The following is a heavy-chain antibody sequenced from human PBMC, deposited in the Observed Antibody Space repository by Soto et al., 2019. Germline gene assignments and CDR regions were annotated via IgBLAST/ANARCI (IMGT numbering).Heavy chain of an antibody. CDR2: IDTRSDI. Sequence: GGSLRLSCAASGFAFSTFSMNWVRQAPGKGLEWVSSIDTRSDIYYADSVKGRFTISRDNAKNSLSLQMNSLRAEDTGVYYCAREETAWPLAYGLDVWGQGTTVTVSS. CDR3: AREETAWPLAYGLDV. CDR1: GFAFSTFS. D-gene: IGHD2-21*02. J-gene: IGHJ6*02. V-gene: IGHV3-21*01.